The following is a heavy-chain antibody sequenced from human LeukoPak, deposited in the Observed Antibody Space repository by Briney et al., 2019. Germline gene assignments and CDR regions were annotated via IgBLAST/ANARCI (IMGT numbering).Heavy chain of an antibody. V-gene: IGHV3-23*01. D-gene: IGHD6-13*01. CDR3: ARHQTSYSSSSYTQD. CDR1: GFTVSSNY. J-gene: IGHJ4*02. CDR2: ISGSGTTS. Sequence: GGSLRLSCAASGFTVSSNYMSWVRQAPGKGLEWVSSISGSGTTSYYADSVKGRFTIYRENSKNTLFLQMYSLAADDTALYYCARHQTSYSSSSYTQDWGQGTLVTVSS.